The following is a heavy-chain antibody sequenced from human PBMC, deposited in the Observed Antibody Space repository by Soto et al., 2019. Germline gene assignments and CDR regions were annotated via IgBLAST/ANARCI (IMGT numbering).Heavy chain of an antibody. CDR2: MNPNSGNT. V-gene: IGHV1-8*01. CDR3: ARGRMLRYFDWLLGWFDP. CDR1: GYTFTSYD. Sequence: QVQLVQSGAEVKKPGASVKVSCKASGYTFTSYDINWVRQATGQGLEWMGWMNPNSGNTGYAQKFQGRVTMTRNTYISTAYMELSSLRSEDTAVYYCARGRMLRYFDWLLGWFDPWGQGTLVTVSS. J-gene: IGHJ5*02. D-gene: IGHD3-9*01.